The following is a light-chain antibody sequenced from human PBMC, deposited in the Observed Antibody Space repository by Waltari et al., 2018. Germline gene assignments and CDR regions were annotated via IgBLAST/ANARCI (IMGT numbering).Light chain of an antibody. CDR3: QQSYSTPPLT. CDR2: GAS. Sequence: DIQMTQSPSSLSASVGDRVTITCRASENIGIYVHWYQQKSGKASNLLIYGASSLQSGVPSRFSGSGSGTDFTLTISSLQPEDVATYYCQQSYSTPPLTFGGGTKVEIK. J-gene: IGKJ4*01. V-gene: IGKV1-39*01. CDR1: ENIGIY.